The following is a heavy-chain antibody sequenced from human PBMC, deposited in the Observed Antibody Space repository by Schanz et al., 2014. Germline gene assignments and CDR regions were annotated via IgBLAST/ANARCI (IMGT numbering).Heavy chain of an antibody. CDR1: GFDFNSYS. Sequence: EVRLVESGGGLVQPGGSLRLSCEASGFDFNSYSMNWVRQVPGKGLEWLSYIATSSCTRHYADSVKGRVTISRDNAKNSVSLQMRRLRVEDTAVYYCASGVHVSSLQKGLQFWGRGTLVIVSS. CDR3: ASGVHVSSLQKGLQF. CDR2: IATSSCTR. J-gene: IGHJ1*01. D-gene: IGHD3-10*01. V-gene: IGHV3-48*01.